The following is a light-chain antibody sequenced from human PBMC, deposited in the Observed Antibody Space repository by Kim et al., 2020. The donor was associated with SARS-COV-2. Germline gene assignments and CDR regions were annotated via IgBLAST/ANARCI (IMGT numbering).Light chain of an antibody. CDR2: AAS. CDR3: QQSYSTQYT. CDR1: QSISSY. J-gene: IGKJ2*01. Sequence: DIQMTQSPSSLSASVGDRVTITCRARQSISSYLNWYQQKPGKAPKLLIYAASSLQSVVPSRFSGSGSGTDFTLTISRLQPEDFATYYCQQSYSTQYTFGQGNKLEI. V-gene: IGKV1-39*01.